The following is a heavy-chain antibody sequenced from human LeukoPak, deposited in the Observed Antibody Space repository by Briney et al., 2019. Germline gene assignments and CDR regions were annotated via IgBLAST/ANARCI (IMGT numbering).Heavy chain of an antibody. J-gene: IGHJ4*02. Sequence: EGSLRLSCAASGFTVSNIYQSWVRQAPGEGLEWVSLLYTRCSTYYADSVKGRFTISRDSSKNTLYLQMNDLRGEDTAVYYCAGTTEYYFDYWGQGALVTVSS. CDR2: LYTRCST. CDR3: AGTTEYYFDY. D-gene: IGHD2/OR15-2a*01. CDR1: GFTVSNIY. V-gene: IGHV3-66*01.